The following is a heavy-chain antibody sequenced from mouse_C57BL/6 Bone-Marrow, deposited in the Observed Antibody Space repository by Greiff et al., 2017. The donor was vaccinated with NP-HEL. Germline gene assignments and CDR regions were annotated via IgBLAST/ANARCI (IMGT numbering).Heavy chain of an antibody. Sequence: QVQLKESGAELARPGASVKLSCKASGYTFTSYGISWVKQRTRQGLEWIGEIYPRSGNTYYNEKFKGKATLTADKSSSTAYMELRSLTSEDSAVYFCARSGWLLRRDAMDYWGQGTSVTVSS. D-gene: IGHD2-3*01. V-gene: IGHV1-81*01. CDR1: GYTFTSYG. CDR2: IYPRSGNT. J-gene: IGHJ4*01. CDR3: ARSGWLLRRDAMDY.